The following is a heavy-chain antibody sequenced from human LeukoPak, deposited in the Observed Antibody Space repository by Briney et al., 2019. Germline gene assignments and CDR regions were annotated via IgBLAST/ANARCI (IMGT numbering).Heavy chain of an antibody. Sequence: PSETLSLTCTVSGGSFSPYYWSWVRQAPGKGLEWVSVIYSGGSTYYAASAKGRFTISRDNTKNTLYLQMDSLRAEDTAVYYCARDLVEYRGRAHCSGGSCYSAKYYYYGMDVWGQGTTVTVSS. J-gene: IGHJ6*02. CDR3: ARDLVEYRGRAHCSGGSCYSAKYYYYGMDV. CDR2: IYSGGST. D-gene: IGHD2-15*01. CDR1: GGSFSPYY. V-gene: IGHV3-66*01.